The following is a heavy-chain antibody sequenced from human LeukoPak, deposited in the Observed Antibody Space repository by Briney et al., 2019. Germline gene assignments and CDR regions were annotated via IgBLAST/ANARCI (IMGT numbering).Heavy chain of an antibody. D-gene: IGHD3-3*01. CDR2: ISGSGGST. CDR1: GFTFRSYA. CDR3: ANLGGYDFWSGYYYFDY. Sequence: GSLRLSCAASGFTFRSYAMSWVRQAPGKGLEWVSGISGSGGSTYYADSVKGRFTISRDNSKNTLYLQMNSLRAEDTAVYYCANLGGYDFWSGYYYFDYWGQGTLVTVSS. V-gene: IGHV3-23*01. J-gene: IGHJ4*02.